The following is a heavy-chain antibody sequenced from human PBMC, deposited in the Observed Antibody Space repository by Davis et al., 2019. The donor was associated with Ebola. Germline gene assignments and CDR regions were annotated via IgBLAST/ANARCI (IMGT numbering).Heavy chain of an antibody. V-gene: IGHV3-23*01. CDR3: ANLDYGDNSGFDY. D-gene: IGHD4-23*01. CDR1: GFTFSSYA. J-gene: IGHJ4*02. CDR2: ISGSGGGT. Sequence: PGGSLRLSCAASGFTFSSYAMNWVRQAPGKGLEWVSGISGSGGGTYYADSVKGRFTISRDNSKNTLYLQMNSLRAEDTAVYYCANLDYGDNSGFDYWGQGTLVTVSS.